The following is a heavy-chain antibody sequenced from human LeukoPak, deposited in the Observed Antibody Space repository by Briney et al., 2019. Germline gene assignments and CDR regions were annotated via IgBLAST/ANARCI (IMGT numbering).Heavy chain of an antibody. CDR3: ARGRRYYDIPGGFDI. D-gene: IGHD3-22*01. CDR2: INHSGST. Sequence: PSETLSLTCAVYGGSFSGYYWSWIRQPPGKGLEWIGEINHSGSTNCNPSLKSRVTTSVDTSKNQFSLKLSSVTAADTAVYYCARGRRYYDIPGGFDIWGQGTMVTVSS. J-gene: IGHJ3*02. V-gene: IGHV4-34*01. CDR1: GGSFSGYY.